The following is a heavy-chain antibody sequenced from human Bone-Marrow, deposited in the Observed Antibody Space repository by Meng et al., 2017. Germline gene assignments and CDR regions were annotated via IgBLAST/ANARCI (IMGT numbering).Heavy chain of an antibody. J-gene: IGHJ6*02. CDR1: GFTFDDYA. CDR3: AKDIGRSSSWYYGRYGMDV. D-gene: IGHD6-13*01. V-gene: IGHV3-43D*04. CDR2: ISWDGGST. Sequence: GESLKISRAASGFTFDDYAMHWVRQAPGKGLEWVSLISWDGGSTYYADSVKGRFTISRDNSKNSLYLQMNSLRAEDTALYYCAKDIGRSSSWYYGRYGMDVWGQGTTVIVSS.